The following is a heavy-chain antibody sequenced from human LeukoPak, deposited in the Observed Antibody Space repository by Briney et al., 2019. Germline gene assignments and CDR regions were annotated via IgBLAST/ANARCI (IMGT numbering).Heavy chain of an antibody. V-gene: IGHV4-59*01. CDR2: IHYSGST. Sequence: SETLSLTCIVSGGSISGYYWSWIRQPPGKGLEYIGYIHYSGSTNYNPSLQSRVTISLDTSKKQMSLKLTSVTAADTAVYYCARRYCSGGSCSSVHFDSWGQGILVTVSS. D-gene: IGHD2-15*01. J-gene: IGHJ4*02. CDR1: GGSISGYY. CDR3: ARRYCSGGSCSSVHFDS.